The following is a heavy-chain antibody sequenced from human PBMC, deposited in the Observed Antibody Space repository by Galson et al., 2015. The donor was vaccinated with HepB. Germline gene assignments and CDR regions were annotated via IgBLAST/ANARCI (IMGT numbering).Heavy chain of an antibody. J-gene: IGHJ2*01. CDR3: ARDGVRDYDSSGYYHYWYFDL. CDR2: LSDTGRTT. V-gene: IGHV3-48*03. D-gene: IGHD3-22*01. Sequence: SLRLSCAASEFSFSYYEMNWVRQAPGKGLEWVSYLSDTGRTTNYADSVKGRFTTSRDNVKKLLYLQMNSLGAEDTAVYYCARDGVRDYDSSGYYHYWYFDLWGRGALVTVSS. CDR1: EFSFSYYE.